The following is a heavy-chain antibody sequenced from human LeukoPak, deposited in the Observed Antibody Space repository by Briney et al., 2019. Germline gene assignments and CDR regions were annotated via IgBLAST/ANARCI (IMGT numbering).Heavy chain of an antibody. D-gene: IGHD1-26*01. J-gene: IGHJ4*02. CDR3: ATYMSSDY. V-gene: IGHV3-21*01. CDR2: ISSGSSYI. CDR1: GFTFSSYS. Sequence: GGSLRLSCAASGFTFSSYSMNWVRQAPGKGLEWVSSISSGSSYIYYADSVKGRFTISRDNAKNSLYLQMNSLRAEDTAVYYCATYMSSDYWGQGTLVTVSS.